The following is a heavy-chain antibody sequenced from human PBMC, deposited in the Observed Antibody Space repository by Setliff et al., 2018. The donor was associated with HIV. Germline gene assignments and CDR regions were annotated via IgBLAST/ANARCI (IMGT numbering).Heavy chain of an antibody. V-gene: IGHV1-18*01. D-gene: IGHD2-8*02. CDR3: ARGHHFYWYFDP. CDR2: ISVYNGQT. J-gene: IGHJ5*02. Sequence: ASVKVSCKASGYSFTTYGISWVRQAPGQGLEWVGWISVYNGQTLYAQKVQDRITVTMDIPKDTAYMELRGLTPDDTAVYYCARGHHFYWYFDPWGQGTQVTVSS. CDR1: GYSFTTYG.